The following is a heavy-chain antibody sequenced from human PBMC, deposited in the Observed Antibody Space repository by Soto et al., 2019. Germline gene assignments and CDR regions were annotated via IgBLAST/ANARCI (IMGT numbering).Heavy chain of an antibody. Sequence: VQLLESGGGLVQPGESLRLSCVDSGFSFSSYAMSWVRQAPGKGLEWVSLISGDGDNTYYADSVKGRFTISRDDSRNTLYLQMNSLRVEDTAGYYCAKESLFSMGLDYWGQGTLVTVSS. D-gene: IGHD3-10*01. CDR1: GFSFSSYA. CDR3: AKESLFSMGLDY. CDR2: ISGDGDNT. J-gene: IGHJ4*02. V-gene: IGHV3-23*01.